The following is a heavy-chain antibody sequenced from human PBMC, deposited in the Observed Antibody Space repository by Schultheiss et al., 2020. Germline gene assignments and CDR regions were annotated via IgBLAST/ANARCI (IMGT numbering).Heavy chain of an antibody. CDR2: ISYDGSNK. Sequence: GGSLRLSCASSGFTFSYYGMHWVRQAPGKGLEWVAVISYDGSNKYYADSVKGRFTISRDNSKNTLYLQMNSLRAEDTAVYYCATFYYYDSRDAFDIWGQGTMVTVSS. CDR3: ATFYYYDSRDAFDI. D-gene: IGHD3-22*01. V-gene: IGHV3-30*03. J-gene: IGHJ3*02. CDR1: GFTFSYYG.